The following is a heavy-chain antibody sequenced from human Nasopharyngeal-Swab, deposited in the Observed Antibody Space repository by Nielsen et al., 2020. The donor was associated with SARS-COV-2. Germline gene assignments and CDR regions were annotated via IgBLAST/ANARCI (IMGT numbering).Heavy chain of an antibody. CDR1: GYTFTSYA. Sequence: ASVKVSCKASGYTFTSYAMHWVRQAPGQRLEWMGWINAGTGNTKYSQKFQGRVTITRDTSASTAYMELSSLRSEDTAVYYCARQSRTFDYWGQGTLVTVSS. CDR3: ARQSRTFDY. J-gene: IGHJ4*02. D-gene: IGHD6-13*01. V-gene: IGHV1-3*01. CDR2: INAGTGNT.